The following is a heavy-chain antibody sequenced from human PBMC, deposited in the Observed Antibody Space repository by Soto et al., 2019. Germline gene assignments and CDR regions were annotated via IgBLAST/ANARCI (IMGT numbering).Heavy chain of an antibody. CDR2: ISAYNGNT. D-gene: IGHD3-10*01. J-gene: IGHJ4*02. CDR3: ASGWFGEFVYQFDY. V-gene: IGHV1-18*01. CDR1: GYTFTSYC. Sequence: ASVNVSCKASGYTFTSYCISWVRQAPGQGLEWMGWISAYNGNTNYAQKFQGRVTMTTDTSTSTAYMELRSLGSDDTAVYYCASGWFGEFVYQFDYWGQGTLVTVSS.